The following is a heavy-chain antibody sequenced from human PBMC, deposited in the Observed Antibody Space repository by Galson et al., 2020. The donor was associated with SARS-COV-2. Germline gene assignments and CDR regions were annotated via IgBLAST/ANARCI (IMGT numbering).Heavy chain of an antibody. J-gene: IGHJ4*02. CDR1: GYTFSDFG. CDR3: ARERGSHLGVYFDS. CDR2: VSTYNGHT. V-gene: IGHV1-18*01. D-gene: IGHD3-16*01. Sequence: ASVKVSCKASGYTFSDFGFHWVRQAPGQGLEWLGWVSTYNGHTNYLRKLQGRVTLTTDPSTATAYMEVRSLRSDDTAVYYCARERGSHLGVYFDSWGQGTLVTVSS.